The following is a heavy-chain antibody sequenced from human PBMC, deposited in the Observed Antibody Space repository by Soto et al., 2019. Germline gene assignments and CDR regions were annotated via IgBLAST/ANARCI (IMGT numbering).Heavy chain of an antibody. CDR1: GGSVSSGNYY. CDR2: ISYTGRT. CDR3: AREWGLLPYYVMNV. Sequence: PSETLSLTCTVSGGSVSSGNYYWTWLRQPPGKGLEWIGYISYTGRTKYNPSLQRRVTITVDTSKTDFSLNLSSVTAADTAVYFCAREWGLLPYYVMNVWGHGTAVTVSS. V-gene: IGHV4-61*03. J-gene: IGHJ6*02. D-gene: IGHD7-27*01.